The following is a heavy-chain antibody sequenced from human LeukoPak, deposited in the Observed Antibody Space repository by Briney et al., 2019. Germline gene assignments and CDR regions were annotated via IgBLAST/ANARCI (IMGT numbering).Heavy chain of an antibody. CDR1: GFTFSSYS. V-gene: IGHV3-21*01. CDR3: ARLPDVDTAMVRN. J-gene: IGHJ4*02. CDR2: ISSSSSYI. D-gene: IGHD5-18*01. Sequence: GGSLRLFCAASGFTFSSYSMNWAREAPAKGREWVSSISSSSSYIDYADSVKGCFTISKDNAKNSLYLPMNSLRAEDTAGYYCARLPDVDTAMVRNWGQGTLVTVS.